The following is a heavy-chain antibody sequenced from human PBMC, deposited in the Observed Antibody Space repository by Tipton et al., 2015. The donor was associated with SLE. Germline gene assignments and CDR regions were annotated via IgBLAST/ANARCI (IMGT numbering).Heavy chain of an antibody. CDR1: GFTVSSNY. CDR2: IYSGGST. V-gene: IGHV3-66*01. CDR3: ASPIAAAGGY. J-gene: IGHJ4*02. Sequence: SLRLSCAASGFTVSSNYMGWVRQAPGKGLEWVSVIYSGGSTYYADSVKGRFTISRDNSKNTLYLQMNNLRAEDTAVYYCASPIAAAGGYWGQGTLVTVSS. D-gene: IGHD6-13*01.